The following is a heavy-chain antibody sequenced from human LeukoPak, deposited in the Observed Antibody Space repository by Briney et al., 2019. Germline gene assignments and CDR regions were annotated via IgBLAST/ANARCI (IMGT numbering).Heavy chain of an antibody. J-gene: IGHJ6*04. CDR1: GGSISSIMFY. Sequence: PSETLSLTCTVSGGSISSIMFYWGCCRQPPGKGLEWIGSICCSGSTYDNPCRMSLITISVDTSKNQSSLKLSRVTAADTGVYYCARLGAAAGYSFYDWLVWGKGTTVTVSS. CDR2: ICCSGST. CDR3: ARLGAAAGYSFYDWLV. V-gene: IGHV4-39*01. D-gene: IGHD6-13*01.